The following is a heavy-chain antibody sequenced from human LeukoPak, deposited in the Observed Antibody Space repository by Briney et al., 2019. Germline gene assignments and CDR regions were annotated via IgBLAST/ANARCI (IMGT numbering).Heavy chain of an antibody. J-gene: IGHJ5*02. V-gene: IGHV1-18*01. CDR3: ARDGPPYCSGGSCYYVA. D-gene: IGHD2-15*01. Sequence: ASVKVSCKASGYTFTSYGISWVRQAPGQGLEWMGWISAYNGNTNYAQKLQGRVTMTTDTSTSTAYMELRSLGSDDTAVYYCARDGPPYCSGGSCYYVAWGQGTLVTVSS. CDR1: GYTFTSYG. CDR2: ISAYNGNT.